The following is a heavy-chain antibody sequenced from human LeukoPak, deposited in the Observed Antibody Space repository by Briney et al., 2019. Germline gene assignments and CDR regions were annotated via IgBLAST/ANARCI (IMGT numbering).Heavy chain of an antibody. CDR1: GFTVSSYA. CDR2: IKQDGSEK. D-gene: IGHD3-10*01. J-gene: IGHJ5*02. V-gene: IGHV3-7*04. Sequence: PGGFLRLSCAASGFTVSSYAMSWVRQAPGKGLEWVANIKQDGSEKYYVDSVRGRFTISRDNANNSVYLQMDSLRAEDTAVYYCARSYGGWFDPWGQGTLVTVSS. CDR3: ARSYGGWFDP.